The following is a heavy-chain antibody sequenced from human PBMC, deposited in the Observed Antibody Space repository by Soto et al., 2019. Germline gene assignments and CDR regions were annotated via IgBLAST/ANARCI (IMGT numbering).Heavy chain of an antibody. V-gene: IGHV3-30*03. D-gene: IGHD6-19*01. CDR1: GFTFSSYG. Sequence: GGSLRLSCAASGFTFSSYGMHWVRQAPGKGLEWVAVISYDGSNKYYADSVKGRFTISRDNAKNTLYLQMNSLRAEDTAVYYCARGEYSSGWPHGGYWGQGTLVTV. CDR3: ARGEYSSGWPHGGY. CDR2: ISYDGSNK. J-gene: IGHJ4*02.